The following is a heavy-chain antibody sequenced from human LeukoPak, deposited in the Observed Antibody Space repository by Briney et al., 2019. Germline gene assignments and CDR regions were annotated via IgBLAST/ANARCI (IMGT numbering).Heavy chain of an antibody. V-gene: IGHV3-7*01. J-gene: IGHJ6*03. D-gene: IGHD6-19*01. CDR1: GFTFSSYW. CDR2: IRQDGSQK. CDR3: AKASVADRYYYYYMDV. Sequence: GGSLRLSCAASGFTFSSYWMSWVRQAPGKGLEWVATIRQDGSQKYYVDSVKGRFTISRDNSKNTLYLQMNSLRAEDTAVYYCAKASVADRYYYYYMDVWGKGTTVTISS.